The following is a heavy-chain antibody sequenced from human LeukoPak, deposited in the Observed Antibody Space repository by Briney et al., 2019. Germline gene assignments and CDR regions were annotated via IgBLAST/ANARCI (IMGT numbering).Heavy chain of an antibody. J-gene: IGHJ4*02. Sequence: GGSLRLSCAASGFTFSSYGMHWVRQAPGKGLEWVAVIWYDGSNNYYADSVKGRFTISRDNSKSTLYLQMNSLRAEDTAVYYCAKGHSSGYYYESAWFDYWGQGTLVTVSS. CDR3: AKGHSSGYYYESAWFDY. CDR2: IWYDGSNN. V-gene: IGHV3-33*06. D-gene: IGHD3-22*01. CDR1: GFTFSSYG.